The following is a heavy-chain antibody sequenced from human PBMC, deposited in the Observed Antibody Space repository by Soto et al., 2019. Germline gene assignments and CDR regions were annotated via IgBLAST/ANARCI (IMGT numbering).Heavy chain of an antibody. CDR1: GGSFSGYY. CDR2: INHSGST. V-gene: IGHV4-34*01. D-gene: IGHD2-15*01. CDR3: ARSRSHSKIYCSGGSCYSGSRYFDY. J-gene: IGHJ4*02. Sequence: PSETLSLTCAVYGGSFSGYYWSWIRQPPGKGLEWIGEINHSGSTNYNPSLKSRVTISVDTSKNQFSLKLSSVTAAHTAVYYCARSRSHSKIYCSGGSCYSGSRYFDYWGQGTLVTVS.